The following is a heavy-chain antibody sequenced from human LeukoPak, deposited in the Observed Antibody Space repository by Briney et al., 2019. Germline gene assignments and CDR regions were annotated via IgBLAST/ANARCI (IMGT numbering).Heavy chain of an antibody. D-gene: IGHD6-13*01. CDR1: GYTFSSYG. CDR3: ARDSVRVYSSSWYGFDY. V-gene: IGHV1-18*01. CDR2: ISAYNGNT. Sequence: ASVKVSCKASGYTFSSYGISWVRQAPGQGLEWMGWISAYNGNTNYAQKLQGRVTMTTDTSTSTAYMELRSLRSDDTAVYYCARDSVRVYSSSWYGFDYWGQGTLVTVSS. J-gene: IGHJ4*02.